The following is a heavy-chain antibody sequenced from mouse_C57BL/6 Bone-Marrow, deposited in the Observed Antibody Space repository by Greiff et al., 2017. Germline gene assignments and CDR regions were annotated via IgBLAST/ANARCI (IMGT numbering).Heavy chain of an antibody. Sequence: EVKLMESGGGLVQPGGSLKLSCAPSGFTFSDSYLYWVRPTPENMLAWVAYLSNGGGSTYYPDTVKGRFTISRDNAKNTLYLQMSRLKSEDTAMYYCAREIYYDDWGQGTSATVSS. V-gene: IGHV5-12*01. J-gene: IGHJ4*01. D-gene: IGHD2-4*01. CDR2: LSNGGGST. CDR3: AREIYYDD. CDR1: GFTFSDSY.